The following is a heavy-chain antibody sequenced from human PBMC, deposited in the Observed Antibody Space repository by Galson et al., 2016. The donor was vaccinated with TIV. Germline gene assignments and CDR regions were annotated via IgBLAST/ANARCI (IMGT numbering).Heavy chain of an antibody. J-gene: IGHJ6*02. Sequence: CAISGDSVSSNSAAWNWIRQSPSRGLEWLGRTYYRSEWNSDYAVSVRSRIVIKADRSKNQFFLQLNSVTPEDTAVYFCARGRSGYNSTYYYYGMDVWGQGPTGPGSS. CDR1: GDSVSSNSAA. CDR3: ARGRSGYNSTYYYYGMDV. V-gene: IGHV6-1*01. D-gene: IGHD5-24*01. CDR2: TYYRSEWNS.